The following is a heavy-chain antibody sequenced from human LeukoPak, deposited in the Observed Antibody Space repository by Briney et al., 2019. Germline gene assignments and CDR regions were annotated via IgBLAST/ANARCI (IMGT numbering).Heavy chain of an antibody. D-gene: IGHD6-6*01. CDR3: AGEGDSSSSDY. CDR2: ISGSGSTI. J-gene: IGHJ4*02. CDR1: GFTFSDYY. V-gene: IGHV3-11*04. Sequence: PGGSLRLSCAASGFTFSDYYMSWIRQTPGKGLEWVSYISGSGSTIYYADSVEGRFTISRDNAKNSLYLQMNSLRAEDTAVYYCAGEGDSSSSDYWGQGILVTVSS.